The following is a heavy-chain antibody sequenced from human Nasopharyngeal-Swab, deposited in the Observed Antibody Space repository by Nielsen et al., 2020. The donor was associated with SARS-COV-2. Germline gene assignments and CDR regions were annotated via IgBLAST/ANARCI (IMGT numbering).Heavy chain of an antibody. Sequence: GSLRLSCAVYGGSFSGYYWSWIRQPPGKGLEWIGEINHSGSTTYNPSLKSRVTISVDTSKNQFSLNLSSVTAADTAVYYCARGLGQYYYDSSGYYFFDYWGQGTLVTVSS. V-gene: IGHV4-34*01. CDR3: ARGLGQYYYDSSGYYFFDY. CDR2: INHSGST. CDR1: GGSFSGYY. J-gene: IGHJ4*02. D-gene: IGHD3-22*01.